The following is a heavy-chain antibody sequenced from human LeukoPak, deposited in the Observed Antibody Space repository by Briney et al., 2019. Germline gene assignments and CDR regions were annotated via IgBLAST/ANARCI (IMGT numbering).Heavy chain of an antibody. V-gene: IGHV3-23*01. Sequence: GSLRLSCAASGFTFSSYGMGWVRQAPGKGLEWVSVTSVSGGSTHYADSVKGRFTISRDNSKNTLYLQMGSLRAEDMAVYYCARTPSGVVVITSYDYWGQGTLVTVSS. CDR3: ARTPSGVVVITSYDY. J-gene: IGHJ4*02. D-gene: IGHD3-22*01. CDR1: GFTFSSYG. CDR2: TSVSGGST.